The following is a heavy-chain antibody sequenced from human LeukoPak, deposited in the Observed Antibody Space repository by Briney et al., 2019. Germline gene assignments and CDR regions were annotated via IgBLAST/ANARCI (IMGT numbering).Heavy chain of an antibody. D-gene: IGHD2-15*01. CDR2: INHSGST. J-gene: IGHJ5*02. CDR1: GGSFSGYY. CDR3: ARDSYCSGGSCYPNNWFDP. V-gene: IGHV4-34*01. Sequence: SETLSLTCAVYGGSFSGYYWSWIRQPPGKGLEWIGEINHSGSTNYNPSLKSRVTISVDTSKNQFSLKLSSVTAADTAVYYCARDSYCSGGSCYPNNWFDPWGQGTLVTVSS.